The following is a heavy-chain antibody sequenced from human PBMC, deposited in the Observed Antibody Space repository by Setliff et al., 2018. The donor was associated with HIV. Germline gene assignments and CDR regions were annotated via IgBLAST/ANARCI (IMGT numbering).Heavy chain of an antibody. J-gene: IGHJ4*02. D-gene: IGHD3-22*01. V-gene: IGHV4-34*01. Sequence: SETLSLTCAVYGGSFSGYYWSWIRQPPGKGLEWIGEINHSGSTNYNPSLKSRVTISVDTSKNQFSLKLSSVTAADTAVYYCARTDSSGYAADYWGQGTLVTVPQ. CDR3: ARTDSSGYAADY. CDR2: INHSGST. CDR1: GGSFSGYY.